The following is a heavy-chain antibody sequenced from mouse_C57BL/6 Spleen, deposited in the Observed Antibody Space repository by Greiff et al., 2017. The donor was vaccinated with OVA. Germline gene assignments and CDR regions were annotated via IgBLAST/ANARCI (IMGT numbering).Heavy chain of an antibody. CDR2: IYPGDGDT. J-gene: IGHJ4*01. D-gene: IGHD2-14*01. CDR1: GYAFSSSW. CDR3: ASGGTYYAMYY. V-gene: IGHV1-82*01. Sequence: VQLVESGPELVKPGASVKISCKASGYAFSSSWMNWVKQRPGKGLEWIGRIYPGDGDTNYNGKFKGKATLTADKSSSTAYMQLSSLTSEDSAVYFCASGGTYYAMYYWGQGTSVTVSS.